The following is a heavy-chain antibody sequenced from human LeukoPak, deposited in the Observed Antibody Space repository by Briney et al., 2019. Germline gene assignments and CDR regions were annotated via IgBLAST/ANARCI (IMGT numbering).Heavy chain of an antibody. J-gene: IGHJ4*02. CDR1: GFTFSSYA. V-gene: IGHV3-30-3*01. Sequence: PGRSLRLSCAASGFTFSSYAMHWVRQAPGKGLEWVAVISYDGSNKYYADSVKGRFTISRDNSKNTLYLQMNSLRSEDTAVYYCATGSMVREFDYWGQGTLVTVSS. CDR2: ISYDGSNK. CDR3: ATGSMVREFDY. D-gene: IGHD3-10*01.